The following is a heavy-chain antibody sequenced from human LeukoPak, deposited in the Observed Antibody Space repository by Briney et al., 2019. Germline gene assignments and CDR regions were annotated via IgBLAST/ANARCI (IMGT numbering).Heavy chain of an antibody. V-gene: IGHV4-34*01. J-gene: IGHJ3*02. Sequence: SETLSLTCAVYGGSFSGYYWSWIRQPPGKGLEWIGEINHSGSTNYNPSLKSRVTISVDTSKNQFSLKLSSVTAADTAVYYCARAFKYDFWSGYSADAFDIWGQGTMVTVSS. CDR2: INHSGST. D-gene: IGHD3-3*01. CDR3: ARAFKYDFWSGYSADAFDI. CDR1: GGSFSGYY.